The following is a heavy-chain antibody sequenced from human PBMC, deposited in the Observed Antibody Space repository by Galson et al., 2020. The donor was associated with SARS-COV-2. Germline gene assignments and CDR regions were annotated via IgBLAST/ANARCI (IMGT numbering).Heavy chain of an antibody. CDR2: IYFTGSA. CDR3: ARDNRIAVTKRGAFDI. V-gene: IGHV4-31*03. D-gene: IGHD6-19*01. Sequence: ETSETLSLTCNVSAASISNEGYYWGWIRQHPGKGLEWIAYIYFTGSAYYNPSLKSRVTISVDTSKNQFSLRLKSVTAADTAIYFCARDNRIAVTKRGAFDIWGQGTMVTVSS. CDR1: AASISNEGYY. J-gene: IGHJ3*02.